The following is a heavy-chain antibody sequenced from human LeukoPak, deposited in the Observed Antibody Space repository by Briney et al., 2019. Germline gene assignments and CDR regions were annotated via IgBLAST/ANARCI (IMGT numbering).Heavy chain of an antibody. V-gene: IGHV5-51*01. D-gene: IGHD3-22*01. J-gene: IGHJ3*02. CDR2: IYPGDSDT. CDR1: GYSFTNYW. Sequence: GESLKISCKTSGYSFTNYWIGWVRQMPGKGLEWMGIIYPGDSDTRYSPSFQGQVTISADKSISTAYLQWSSLKASDTAMYYCARRPPYYYDSSGYWEGAFDIWGQGTMVTVSS. CDR3: ARRPPYYYDSSGYWEGAFDI.